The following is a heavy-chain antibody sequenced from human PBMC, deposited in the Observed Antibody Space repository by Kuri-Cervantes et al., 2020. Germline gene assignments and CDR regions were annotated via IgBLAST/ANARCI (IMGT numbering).Heavy chain of an antibody. V-gene: IGHV4-4*02. D-gene: IGHD1-1*01. CDR3: ARVRLERRGGYSSRLWFDP. Sequence: GSLRLSCAVSGGSISSSNWWSWVRQPPGKGLEWIGEIYHSGSTNYNPSLKSRVTISVDKSKNQFSLKLSSVTAADTAVYYCARVRLERRGGYSSRLWFDPWGQGTLVTVSS. CDR1: GGSISSSNW. J-gene: IGHJ5*02. CDR2: IYHSGST.